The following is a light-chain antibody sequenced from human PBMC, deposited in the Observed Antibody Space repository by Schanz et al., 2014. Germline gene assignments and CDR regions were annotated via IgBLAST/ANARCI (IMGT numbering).Light chain of an antibody. CDR1: QSVHRNY. Sequence: EIVMTQSPATLSVSPGDRATLTCRASQSVHRNYLAWHQQKPGQAPRLLIYGTSIRATGIPDRFSGSGSGTDFTLTISRLEPEDFAVYYCQQYGSSSWTFGPGTKVEIK. V-gene: IGKV3-20*01. J-gene: IGKJ1*01. CDR2: GTS. CDR3: QQYGSSSWT.